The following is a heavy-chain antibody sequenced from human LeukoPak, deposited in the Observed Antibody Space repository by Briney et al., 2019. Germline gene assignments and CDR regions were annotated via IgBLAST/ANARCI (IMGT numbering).Heavy chain of an antibody. Sequence: ASVKVSCKASGYTFTSYGISWVRQAPGQGLEWMGWISAYNGNTNYAQKLQGRVTMTTDTSTSTAYMELRGLRSDDTAVYYCARDSYYDILTGYYPPLYYYGMDVWGQGTTVTVSS. CDR1: GYTFTSYG. CDR2: ISAYNGNT. V-gene: IGHV1-18*01. CDR3: ARDSYYDILTGYYPPLYYYGMDV. D-gene: IGHD3-9*01. J-gene: IGHJ6*02.